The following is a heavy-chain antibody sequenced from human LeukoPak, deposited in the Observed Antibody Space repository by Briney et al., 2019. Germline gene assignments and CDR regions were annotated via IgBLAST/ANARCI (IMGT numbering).Heavy chain of an antibody. CDR3: ARGGYYDSSDAFDI. CDR1: GGSISSYY. D-gene: IGHD3-22*01. CDR2: IYYSGST. J-gene: IGHJ3*02. V-gene: IGHV4-59*01. Sequence: ASETLSLTCTVSGGSISSYYWSWIRQPPGKGLEWIGYIYYSGSTNYNPSLKSRVTISVDTSKNQISLKLSSVTAADTAVYYCARGGYYDSSDAFDIWGQGTMVTVSS.